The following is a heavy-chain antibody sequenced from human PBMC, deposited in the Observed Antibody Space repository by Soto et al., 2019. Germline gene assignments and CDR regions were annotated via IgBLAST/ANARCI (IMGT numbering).Heavy chain of an antibody. J-gene: IGHJ4*02. Sequence: ETLSLTCAVYGGSFSAYYWSWVRQAPGKGLEWVSVIYSGGSTYYADSVKGRFTISRDNSKNTLYLQMNSLRAEDTAVYYCARDPPLSDYWGQGTLVTVSS. CDR2: IYSGGST. CDR3: ARDPPLSDY. V-gene: IGHV3-53*01. CDR1: GGSFSAYY.